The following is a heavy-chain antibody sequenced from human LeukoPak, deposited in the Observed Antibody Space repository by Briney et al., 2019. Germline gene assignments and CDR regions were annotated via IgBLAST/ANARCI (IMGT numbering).Heavy chain of an antibody. V-gene: IGHV1-8*02. D-gene: IGHD7-27*01. CDR3: ARGPPNWGMVGY. Sequence: VKVSCKASGGTFSSYAISWVRQATGQGLEWMGWMKSNNGHTGYAQKFQGRVTMTRDTSISTAYMELSSLTFEDTAVYYCARGPPNWGMVGYWGQGTLVTVSS. CDR1: GGTFSSYA. J-gene: IGHJ4*02. CDR2: MKSNNGHT.